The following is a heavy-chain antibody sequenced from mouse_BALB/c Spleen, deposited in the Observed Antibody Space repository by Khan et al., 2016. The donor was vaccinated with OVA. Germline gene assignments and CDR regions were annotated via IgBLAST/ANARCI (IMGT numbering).Heavy chain of an antibody. J-gene: IGHJ3*01. CDR3: TRSPTWFAY. CDR2: INTYIGEP. CDR1: GYTFTDYG. Sequence: LVESGPELKKPGETVKISCKASGYTFTDYGMNWVKQAPGKGLKWMGYINTYIGEPTYADDFKGRFAFSLETSAHTAYLQINNLRDEDTATYFCTRSPTWFAYWGHGTLVTVSA. V-gene: IGHV9-3-1*01.